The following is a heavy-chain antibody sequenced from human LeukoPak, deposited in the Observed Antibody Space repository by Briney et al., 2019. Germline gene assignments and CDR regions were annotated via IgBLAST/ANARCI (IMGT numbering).Heavy chain of an antibody. V-gene: IGHV3-23*01. Sequence: GGSLRLSCAASGFTFSSYAMSWDRQAPGKGLEWVSAISGSGSNTYYADSVKGRFTISRDNSKNTLYLQMNSLRAEDTAVYYCAKGYDISGYYFNYFDYWGQGTLVTVSS. CDR1: GFTFSSYA. CDR2: ISGSGSNT. CDR3: AKGYDISGYYFNYFDY. J-gene: IGHJ4*02. D-gene: IGHD3-22*01.